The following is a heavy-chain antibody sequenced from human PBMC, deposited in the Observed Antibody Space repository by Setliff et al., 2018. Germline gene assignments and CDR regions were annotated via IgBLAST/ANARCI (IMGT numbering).Heavy chain of an antibody. CDR1: GVSITSGHY. CDR3: ASPGRDNLDSPFDAFDI. Sequence: SETLSLTCGVSGVSITSGHYWGWIRQSPGKGLEWLATIHQRGRTYYNPSLNSRVTISLDTSKNHFSLKLRSVTAEDSAVYYCASPGRDNLDSPFDAFDIWGRGTKVTV. J-gene: IGHJ3*02. CDR2: IHQRGRT. D-gene: IGHD3-3*01. V-gene: IGHV4-38-2*01.